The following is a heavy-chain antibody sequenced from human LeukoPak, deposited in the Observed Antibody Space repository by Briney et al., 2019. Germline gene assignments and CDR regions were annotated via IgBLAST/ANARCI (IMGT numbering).Heavy chain of an antibody. CDR2: VYFSGST. J-gene: IGHJ6*03. CDR3: ATTVPRGPYYYYYYYMDV. D-gene: IGHD4-17*01. V-gene: IGHV4-59*08. Sequence: TASETLSLTCSVSGASIGSYYWNWIRQPPGKGLEWIGYVYFSGSTNYNPPLKSRVTISVDTSKNQFSLKLSSVTAADTAVYYCATTVPRGPYYYYYYYMDVWGKGTTVTVS. CDR1: GASIGSYY.